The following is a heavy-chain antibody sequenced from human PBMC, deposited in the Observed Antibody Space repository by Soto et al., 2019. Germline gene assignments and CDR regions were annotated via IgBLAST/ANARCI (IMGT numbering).Heavy chain of an antibody. CDR1: GYTFSTHA. D-gene: IGHD1-1*01. V-gene: IGHV1-3*01. Sequence: ASVKVSCKASGYTFSTHAMHWVRQAPGQSLEWMGWINGGTGQTKHSHRFQDRVSITRDTSASTAYMEMSSLRSEDTAVYYCARGKGMEENYYYYGLDIGGQETTFTVSS. CDR3: ARGKGMEENYYYYGLDI. CDR2: INGGTGQT. J-gene: IGHJ6*02.